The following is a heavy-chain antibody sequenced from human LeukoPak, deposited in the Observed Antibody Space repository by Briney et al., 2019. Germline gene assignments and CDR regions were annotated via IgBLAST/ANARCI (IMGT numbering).Heavy chain of an antibody. Sequence: GASVKVSCKASGYTFTSYGISWVRQAPGQGLEWMGWISAYNGNTNYAQKLQGRVTMTTGTSTSTAYMELRSLRSDDTAVYYCARDVPLNRLRYFDWLLRGVFDYWGQGTLVTVSS. V-gene: IGHV1-18*01. D-gene: IGHD3-9*01. J-gene: IGHJ4*02. CDR3: ARDVPLNRLRYFDWLLRGVFDY. CDR2: ISAYNGNT. CDR1: GYTFTSYG.